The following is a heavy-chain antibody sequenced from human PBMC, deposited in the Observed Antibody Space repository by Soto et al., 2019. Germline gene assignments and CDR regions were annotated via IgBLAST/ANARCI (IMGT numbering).Heavy chain of an antibody. D-gene: IGHD6-13*01. CDR3: ARSLYSSSWYHSGNSYYYYGMDV. Sequence: QVQLVQSGAEVKKPGSSVKVSCKASGGTFGIYAITWVRQAPGQGLEWMGGIIAFSDIVNYTQKLQGRVTIRADESTNTAYMDLGSLRSEDTAVYYCARSLYSSSWYHSGNSYYYYGMDVWGQGTTVTVSS. V-gene: IGHV1-69*12. CDR1: GGTFGIYA. J-gene: IGHJ6*02. CDR2: IIAFSDIV.